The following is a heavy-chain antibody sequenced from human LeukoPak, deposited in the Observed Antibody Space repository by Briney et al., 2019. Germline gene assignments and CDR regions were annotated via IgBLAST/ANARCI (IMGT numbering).Heavy chain of an antibody. J-gene: IGHJ3*01. CDR3: GMSGDRVPLQDDVFDV. Sequence: PGESLKISCKVSGYSFTSYCIGWVRQMPGKGLEWMGIIYPGDSGPTYSPSFQGQVTISVDKSFNTAYLQWSSLQASDTAMYYCGMSGDRVPLQDDVFDVWGQGTMVTVST. V-gene: IGHV5-51*01. CDR1: GYSFTSYC. CDR2: IYPGDSGP. D-gene: IGHD1-26*01.